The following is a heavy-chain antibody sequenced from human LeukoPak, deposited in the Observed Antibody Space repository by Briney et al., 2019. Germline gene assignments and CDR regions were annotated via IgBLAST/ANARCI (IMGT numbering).Heavy chain of an antibody. CDR3: ARSCSGGSCYYYYGMDV. V-gene: IGHV4-39*07. Sequence: SETLSLTCTVSGGSISSSSYYWGWIRQPPGKGLEWIGSIYYSGSTYYNPSLKSRVTISVDTSKNQFSLKLSSVTAADTAVYCARSCSGGSCYYYYGMDVWGQGTTVTVSS. J-gene: IGHJ6*02. CDR1: GGSISSSSYY. D-gene: IGHD2-15*01. CDR2: IYYSGST.